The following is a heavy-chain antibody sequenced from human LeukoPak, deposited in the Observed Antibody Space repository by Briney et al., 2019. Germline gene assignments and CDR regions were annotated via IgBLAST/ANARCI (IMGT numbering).Heavy chain of an antibody. CDR2: IIPIFGTA. D-gene: IGHD6-19*01. J-gene: IGHJ4*02. V-gene: IGHV1-69*05. CDR1: GGTFSSYA. CDR3: AKDFGSSWSYFEYNSGWLWDY. Sequence: SVKVSCKASGGTFSSYAISWVRQAPGQGLEWMGGIIPIFGTANYAQKFQGRVTITTDESTSTAYMELRSLRSDDTAVYYCAKDFGSSWSYFEYNSGWLWDYWGQGTLVTVSS.